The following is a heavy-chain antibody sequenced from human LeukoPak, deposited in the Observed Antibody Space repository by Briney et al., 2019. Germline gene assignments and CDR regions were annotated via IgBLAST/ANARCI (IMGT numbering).Heavy chain of an antibody. CDR3: AGHPSGGNPLEW. J-gene: IGHJ4*02. CDR2: INHSKGT. CDR1: GGSFSSYY. V-gene: IGHV4-34*01. D-gene: IGHD4-23*01. Sequence: PSETLSLACTVYGGSFSSYYWSWIRQAPGKGLEWIGEINHSKGTNYNPSLKSRVTISVDTSNNQFSLKLRSVTAADTAVYYCAGHPSGGNPLEWWGQGTLVTVSS.